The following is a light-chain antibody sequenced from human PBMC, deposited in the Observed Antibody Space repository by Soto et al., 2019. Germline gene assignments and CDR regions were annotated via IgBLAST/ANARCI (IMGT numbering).Light chain of an antibody. CDR2: DVS. J-gene: IGLJ1*01. Sequence: QSALTQPASVSGSPGQSITLSCTGASSDVGRYNYVSWYQQHPGKAPKLMIYDVSNRPSGVSNRFSGSKSGNTASLTISGLQAEDEADYYCSSHTSSHTLNVFGTGTKLTVL. CDR3: SSHTSSHTLNV. V-gene: IGLV2-14*01. CDR1: SSDVGRYNY.